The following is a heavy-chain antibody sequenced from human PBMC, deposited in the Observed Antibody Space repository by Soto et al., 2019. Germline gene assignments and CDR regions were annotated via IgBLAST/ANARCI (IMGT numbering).Heavy chain of an antibody. V-gene: IGHV3-48*02. CDR2: ISSSNRTI. CDR3: AREGWPLLQTGMDV. CDR1: GFTFRSYS. Sequence: EVQLVESGGGLKQPGGSLSLSCAASGFTFRSYSMNWVRQAPGKGLEWVSDISSSNRTINYADSVKGRFIISRDNAKNSLYLQMHSLRDEHTAVYYCAREGWPLLQTGMDVWGQGTTVTVSS. J-gene: IGHJ6*02. D-gene: IGHD2-15*01.